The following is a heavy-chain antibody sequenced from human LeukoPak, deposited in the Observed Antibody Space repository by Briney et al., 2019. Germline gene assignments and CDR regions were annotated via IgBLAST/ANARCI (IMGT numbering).Heavy chain of an antibody. J-gene: IGHJ4*02. V-gene: IGHV3-23*01. CDR3: AKDHYGDSPFDY. CDR2: ISGSGGST. Sequence: PGGSLRLSCAASRFTLSNYWMSWVRQAPGKGLEWVSAISGSGGSTYYADSVKGRFTISRDNSKNTLYLQMNSLRAEDTAVYYCAKDHYGDSPFDYWGQGTLVTVSS. D-gene: IGHD4-17*01. CDR1: RFTLSNYW.